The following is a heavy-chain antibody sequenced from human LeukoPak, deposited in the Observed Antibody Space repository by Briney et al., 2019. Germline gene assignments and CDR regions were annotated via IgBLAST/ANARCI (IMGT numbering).Heavy chain of an antibody. D-gene: IGHD1-26*01. V-gene: IGHV4-59*03. CDR1: GDSISNYY. CDR2: IYYRGGT. Sequence: SETLSLNCTVSGDSISNYYWSWIRQPPGKGLEYIGYIYYRGGTNYNPSLKSRVTISVDTSKNQFSLKLTSVTAADTAVYYCANGRYSGNYALFDYWGQGILVTVSS. J-gene: IGHJ4*02. CDR3: ANGRYSGNYALFDY.